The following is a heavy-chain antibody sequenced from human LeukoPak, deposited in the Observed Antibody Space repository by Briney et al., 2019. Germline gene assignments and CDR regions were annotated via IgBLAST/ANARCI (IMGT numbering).Heavy chain of an antibody. D-gene: IGHD4-11*01. J-gene: IGHJ3*02. CDR1: GFTFSSYA. V-gene: IGHV3-23*01. CDR3: AKEPTVTTGNAFDI. Sequence: PGGSLRLSCAASGFTFSSYAMSWVRQAPGKGLEWVSAFSGSGGSTYYADSVKGRFTISRANSTNTLYLQMNSLRAEDTAVYYCAKEPTVTTGNAFDIWGHGTMVTVSS. CDR2: FSGSGGST.